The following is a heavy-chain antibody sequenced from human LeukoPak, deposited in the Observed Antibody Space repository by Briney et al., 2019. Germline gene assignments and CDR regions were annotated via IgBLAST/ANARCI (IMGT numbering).Heavy chain of an antibody. Sequence: PSETLSLTCAVYGGSFSGYYWSWIRQPPGKGLEWIGEINHSGSTNYNPSLKSRVTISVDTSKNQFSLKLSSVTAADTAVYYCARDPPSGYCSRTGCYLYWGQGTLVTVSS. CDR1: GGSFSGYY. D-gene: IGHD2-2*01. V-gene: IGHV4-34*01. CDR2: INHSGST. CDR3: ARDPPSGYCSRTGCYLY. J-gene: IGHJ4*02.